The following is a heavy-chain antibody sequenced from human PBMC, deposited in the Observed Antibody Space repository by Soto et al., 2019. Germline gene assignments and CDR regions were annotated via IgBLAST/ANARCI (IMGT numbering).Heavy chain of an antibody. CDR3: ARDLWGSGWHYYYYMDV. CDR1: GYTFTSYG. J-gene: IGHJ6*03. CDR2: ISAYNGNT. D-gene: IGHD3-16*01. Sequence: QVQLVQSGAEVKKPGASVKVSCKASGYTFTSYGISWVRQAPGQGLEWMGWISAYNGNTNYAQKLQGRVTMTTDTTTSTAYMELRSLRSDDTAVYYCARDLWGSGWHYYYYMDVWGKGTTVTVSS. V-gene: IGHV1-18*01.